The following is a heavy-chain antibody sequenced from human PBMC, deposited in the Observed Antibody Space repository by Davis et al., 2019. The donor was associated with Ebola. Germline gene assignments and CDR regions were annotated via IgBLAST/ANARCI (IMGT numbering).Heavy chain of an antibody. V-gene: IGHV3-53*01. CDR3: AREPNRLFDGMDV. J-gene: IGHJ6*02. CDR1: GFTVSSNY. Sequence: GESLKISCAASGFTVSSNYMSWVRQAPGKGLEWVSVIYSGGSTYYADSVKGRFTISRDNSKNTLYLQMNSLRAEDTAVYYCAREPNRLFDGMDVWGQGTTVTVSS. CDR2: IYSGGST. D-gene: IGHD1-14*01.